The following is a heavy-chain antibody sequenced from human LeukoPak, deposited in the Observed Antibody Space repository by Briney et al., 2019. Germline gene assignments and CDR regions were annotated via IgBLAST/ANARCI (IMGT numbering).Heavy chain of an antibody. J-gene: IGHJ4*02. Sequence: GGSLRLSCVASGFNFSTYGIHWVRQAPGKGLEWVAVISYDGSNKYYADSVKGRFTISRDNSKNTLYLQMNSLRAEDTAVYYCAKAAVDIVATIQRGSVLGYYFDYWGQGTLVTVSS. CDR3: AKAAVDIVATIQRGSVLGYYFDY. V-gene: IGHV3-30*18. CDR1: GFNFSTYG. CDR2: ISYDGSNK. D-gene: IGHD5-12*01.